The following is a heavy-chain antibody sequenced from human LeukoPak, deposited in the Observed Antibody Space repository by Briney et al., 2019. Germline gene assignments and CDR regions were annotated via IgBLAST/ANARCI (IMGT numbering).Heavy chain of an antibody. CDR1: GGSITTYY. CDR2: IRYSGST. J-gene: IGHJ6*02. CDR3: ARAQLNFLVDFGMDV. V-gene: IGHV4-59*01. Sequence: SETLSLTCTVSGGSITTYYWTWVRQPPGKGLEWIGYIRYSGSTNYNPSLKSRVTISVDTSKNQFSLKLSSVTAADTAVYYCARAQLNFLVDFGMDVWGQGTTVTVSS. D-gene: IGHD2-15*01.